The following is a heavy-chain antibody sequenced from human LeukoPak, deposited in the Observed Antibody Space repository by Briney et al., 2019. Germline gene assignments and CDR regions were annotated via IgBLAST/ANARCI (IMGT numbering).Heavy chain of an antibody. V-gene: IGHV4-38-2*02. J-gene: IGHJ4*02. CDR3: VRDVGQLRSDY. CDR2: ISHSGTT. D-gene: IGHD2-2*01. Sequence: SGTLSLTCVVSGYSTSSDYFWGWIRQPPGKGLEWIGTISHSGTTYYKSSLKSRVTISLDTSKSQFSLKLTSVTAADTAVYYCVRDVGQLRSDYWGQGTLVTVSS. CDR1: GYSTSSDYF.